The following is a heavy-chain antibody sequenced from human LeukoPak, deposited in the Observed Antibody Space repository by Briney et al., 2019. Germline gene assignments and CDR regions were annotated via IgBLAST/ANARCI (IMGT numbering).Heavy chain of an antibody. D-gene: IGHD6-13*01. V-gene: IGHV3-53*01. Sequence: PGGSLRLSCAASGFTVSGNYMSWVRQAPGKGLEWVSVIYSGGSTYYADSVKGRFTIFRDNSKNTLYLQMKSLRAEDTAVYYCASCLRPRRIAAAGTSYYYNYMDVWGKGTTVTISS. CDR3: ASCLRPRRIAAAGTSYYYNYMDV. J-gene: IGHJ6*03. CDR2: IYSGGST. CDR1: GFTVSGNY.